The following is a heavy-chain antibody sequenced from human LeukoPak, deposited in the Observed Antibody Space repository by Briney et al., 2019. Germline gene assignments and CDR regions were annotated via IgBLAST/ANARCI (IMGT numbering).Heavy chain of an antibody. J-gene: IGHJ4*02. D-gene: IGHD4-17*01. CDR1: GFTFSSNS. V-gene: IGHV3-48*02. Sequence: PGGSLRLSCAASGFTFSSNSMNWVRQAPGKGLEWVSYITSSSSTIYYADSVKGRFTISRDNAKDSLYLQMNSLRDEDTAVYYCATRTVTLDYWGQGTLVTVSS. CDR2: ITSSSSTI. CDR3: ATRTVTLDY.